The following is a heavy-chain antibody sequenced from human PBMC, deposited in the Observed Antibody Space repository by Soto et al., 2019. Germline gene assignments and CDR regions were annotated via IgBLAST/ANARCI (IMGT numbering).Heavy chain of an antibody. CDR1: GGSFSGYY. CDR3: ARAAAGVILV. V-gene: IGHV4-34*01. J-gene: IGHJ4*02. D-gene: IGHD6-13*01. CDR2: INHSGST. Sequence: SETLSLTCAVYGGSFSGYYWSWIRQPPGKGLEWIGEINHSGSTNYNPSLKSRVTISVDTSKNQFSLKLSSVTAADTAVYYCARAAAGVILVWGQGTLVTVSS.